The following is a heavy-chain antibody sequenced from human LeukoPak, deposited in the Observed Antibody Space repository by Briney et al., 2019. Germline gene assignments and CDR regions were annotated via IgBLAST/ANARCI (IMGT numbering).Heavy chain of an antibody. V-gene: IGHV4-61*01. Sequence: KPSEPLSLTCTVSGGSVSSGSYYCSWIRQPPGKGLAWIGYIYYSGSTNYNPSLKSRVTISVDTSKNQFSLKLSSVTAADTAVYYCARGLAVVPAAIDYWGQGTLVTVSS. J-gene: IGHJ4*02. CDR3: ARGLAVVPAAIDY. CDR2: IYYSGST. D-gene: IGHD2-2*01. CDR1: GGSVSSGSYY.